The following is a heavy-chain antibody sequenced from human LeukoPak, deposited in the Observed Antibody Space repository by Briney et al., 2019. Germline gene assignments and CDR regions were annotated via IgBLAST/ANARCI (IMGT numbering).Heavy chain of an antibody. CDR3: ARGTRRYCSGGSCYAPFDY. D-gene: IGHD2-15*01. CDR2: IWYDGSNK. V-gene: IGHV3-33*01. Sequence: GGSQRLSCAASGFTFSSYGMHWVRQAPGKWLEWVAVIWYDGSNKYYADSVKGRFTISRDNSKNTLYLQMNSLRAEDTAVYYCARGTRRYCSGGSCYAPFDYCGQGNLVTVSS. CDR1: GFTFSSYG. J-gene: IGHJ4*02.